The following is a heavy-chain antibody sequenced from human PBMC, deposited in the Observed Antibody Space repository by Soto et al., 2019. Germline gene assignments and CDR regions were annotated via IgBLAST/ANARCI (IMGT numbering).Heavy chain of an antibody. CDR1: GFTFSSYA. V-gene: IGHV3-30-3*01. J-gene: IGHJ1*01. D-gene: IGHD6-13*01. Sequence: QVPLVESGGGVVQPGRSLRLSCAASGFTFSSYAMHWVRQAPGKGLEWVAVISYDGSNKYYADSVKGRFTISRDNSKNTLYLQMNSLRAEDTAVYYCAREMLQLKGFQHWGQGTLVTVSS. CDR2: ISYDGSNK. CDR3: AREMLQLKGFQH.